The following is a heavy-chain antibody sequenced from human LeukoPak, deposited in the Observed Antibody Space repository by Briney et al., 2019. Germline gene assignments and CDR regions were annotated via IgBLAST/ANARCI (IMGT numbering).Heavy chain of an antibody. CDR1: GFMFSSHW. Sequence: GGSLRLSCAASGFMFSSHWMSWVRQAPGKGLEWVANINQGENERYYVDSVRGRFTISRDNSKSTLFLQMNDLRVEDTAKFYCAKSLFTSATGTGRAFHIWGQGTMVSVSS. CDR2: INQGENER. CDR3: AKSLFTSATGTGRAFHI. J-gene: IGHJ3*02. D-gene: IGHD1-1*01. V-gene: IGHV3-7*03.